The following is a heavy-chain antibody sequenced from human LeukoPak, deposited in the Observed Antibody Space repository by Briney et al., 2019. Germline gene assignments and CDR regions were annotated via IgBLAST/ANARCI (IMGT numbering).Heavy chain of an antibody. CDR3: ARENGYSYGSNNFDY. Sequence: SVKVSCKASGGTFSSYAISWVRQAPGQGLEWMGGIIPIFGTANYAQKFQGRVTITADESTSTAYMELSSLRSEDTAVYYCARENGYSYGSNNFDYWGQGTLVTVSS. CDR2: IIPIFGTA. J-gene: IGHJ4*02. V-gene: IGHV1-69*13. CDR1: GGTFSSYA. D-gene: IGHD5-18*01.